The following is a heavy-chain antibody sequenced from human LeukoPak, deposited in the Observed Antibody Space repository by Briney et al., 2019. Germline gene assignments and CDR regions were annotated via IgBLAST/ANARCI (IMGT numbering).Heavy chain of an antibody. CDR3: ARGGSGGEFQH. D-gene: IGHD2-15*01. J-gene: IGHJ1*01. CDR1: GFTFSSYS. V-gene: IGHV3-21*04. Sequence: GGSLRLSCAASGFTFSSYSMNWVRQAPGKGLEWVSSISSSSSYIYYADSVKGRFTISRDNAKNSLYLQMNSLRAEDTAVYYCARGGSGGEFQHWGQGTLVTVSS. CDR2: ISSSSSYI.